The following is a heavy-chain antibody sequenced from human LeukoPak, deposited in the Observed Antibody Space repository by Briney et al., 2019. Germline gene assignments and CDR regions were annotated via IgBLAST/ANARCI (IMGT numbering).Heavy chain of an antibody. V-gene: IGHV3-48*01. J-gene: IGHJ4*02. Sequence: GGSLRLSCAASGFTFSSYSMNWVRQAPGKGLEWVSYISSSSRNVYYADSVKGRFTISRDNAQNSLDLQMNSLRAEDTAVYYCARDRDSSGWYYFDYWGQGTLVTVSS. CDR1: GFTFSSYS. D-gene: IGHD6-19*01. CDR2: ISSSSRNV. CDR3: ARDRDSSGWYYFDY.